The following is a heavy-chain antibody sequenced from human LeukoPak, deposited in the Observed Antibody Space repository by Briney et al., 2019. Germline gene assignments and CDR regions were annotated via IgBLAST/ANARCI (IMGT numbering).Heavy chain of an antibody. V-gene: IGHV4-30-4*01. CDR3: ARGVYFDY. CDR1: GGSISSGDYY. CDR2: IYYSGGT. J-gene: IGHJ4*02. Sequence: SETLSLTCTVSGGSISSGDYYWSWIRQPPGQGLEWIGYIYYSGGTYYNLSLKSRVTISVDTSKNQFSLKLSSVTAADTAVYYCARGVYFDYWGEGTLVTVSS.